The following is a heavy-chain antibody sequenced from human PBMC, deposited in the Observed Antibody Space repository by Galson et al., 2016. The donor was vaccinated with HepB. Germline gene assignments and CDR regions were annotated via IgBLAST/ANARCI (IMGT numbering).Heavy chain of an antibody. CDR2: IFWDDDK. CDR3: AHKAPNYDSLTGHYNDAFDI. CDR1: GLSVSSSGVG. D-gene: IGHD3-9*01. V-gene: IGHV2-5*02. Sequence: PALVKPTQTLTLTCTLSGLSVSSSGVGVGWIRQPPGKALEWLALIFWDDDKRYRPSLKNRLSITKDTSKNQVVLTMTNMDPVDTATYFCAHKAPNYDSLTGHYNDAFDIWGQGTTVTVSS. J-gene: IGHJ3*02.